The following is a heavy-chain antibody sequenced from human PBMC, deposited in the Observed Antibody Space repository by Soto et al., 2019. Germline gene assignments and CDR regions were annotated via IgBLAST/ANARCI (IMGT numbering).Heavy chain of an antibody. D-gene: IGHD2-21*01. V-gene: IGHV4-31*03. Sequence: SETLALTCSVSGAALNSGNYYWSWIPKVPGKGLEWIGHIYVTGAVDYNPSLRDRITISQDTSERQFSLNLRPVTAAETAVYYCARLRIATNNYKWFDPWGQGTLVTVSS. CDR1: GAALNSGNYY. CDR2: IYVTGAV. CDR3: ARLRIATNNYKWFDP. J-gene: IGHJ5*02.